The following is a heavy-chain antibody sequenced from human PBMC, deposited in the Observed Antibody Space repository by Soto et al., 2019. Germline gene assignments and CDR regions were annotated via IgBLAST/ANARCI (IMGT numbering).Heavy chain of an antibody. D-gene: IGHD6-13*01. CDR2: IYPGDSDT. J-gene: IGHJ6*02. V-gene: IGHV5-51*01. Sequence: PGESLKISCKGSGYSFTSYWIGWVRQMPGKGLEWMGIIYPGDSDTRYSPSFQGQVTISADKSISTAYLQWSSLKASDTAMYYCARPILSSSWTRRPPRYYYGMDVWGQGTTVTVSS. CDR1: GYSFTSYW. CDR3: ARPILSSSWTRRPPRYYYGMDV.